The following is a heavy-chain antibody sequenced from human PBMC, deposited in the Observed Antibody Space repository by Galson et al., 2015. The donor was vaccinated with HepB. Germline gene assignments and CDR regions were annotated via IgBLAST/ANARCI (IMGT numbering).Heavy chain of an antibody. CDR1: GFMFGTYW. J-gene: IGHJ3*01. Sequence: SLRLSCAASGFMFGTYWMQWVRQAPGKGLVWVSVINPDGTTTDYADSVRGRFTISRDNVRNTMFLQTNSLRAEDMGVYYCVRDSGTYPGYYDFWGQGTKVTVSS. CDR3: VRDSGTYPGYYDF. D-gene: IGHD1-26*01. V-gene: IGHV3-74*01. CDR2: INPDGTTT.